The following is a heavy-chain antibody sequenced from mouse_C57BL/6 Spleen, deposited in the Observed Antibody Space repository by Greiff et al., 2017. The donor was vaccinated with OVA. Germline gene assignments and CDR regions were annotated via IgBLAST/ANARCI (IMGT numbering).Heavy chain of an antibody. CDR1: GYAFSSSW. Sequence: QVQLQQSGPELVKPGASVKISCKASGYAFSSSWMKWVKQRPGKGLEWIGRIYPGDGDTNYNGKFKGKATLTADKSSSTAYMQLSSLTSEDSAVYFCARRGTAYWGQGTLVTVSA. CDR3: ARRGTAY. CDR2: IYPGDGDT. J-gene: IGHJ3*01. D-gene: IGHD3-3*01. V-gene: IGHV1-82*01.